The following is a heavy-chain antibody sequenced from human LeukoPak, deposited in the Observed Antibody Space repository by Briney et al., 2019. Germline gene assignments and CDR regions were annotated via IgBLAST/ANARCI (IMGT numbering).Heavy chain of an antibody. J-gene: IGHJ4*02. D-gene: IGHD3-22*01. CDR3: ARGRSSGYYRWPLPNFDY. V-gene: IGHV4-39*07. Sequence: SETLSLTCTVSGGSISSSSYYWGWIRQPPGKGLEWIGSIYYSGSTYYNPSLKSRVTISVDTSKNQFSLKLSSVTAADTAVYYCARGRSSGYYRWPLPNFDYWGQGTLVTVSS. CDR1: GGSISSSSYY. CDR2: IYYSGST.